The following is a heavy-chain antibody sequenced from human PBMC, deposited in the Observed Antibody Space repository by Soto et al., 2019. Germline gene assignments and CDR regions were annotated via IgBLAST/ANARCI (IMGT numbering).Heavy chain of an antibody. Sequence: GASVKVSCKASGYTFTSYDINWVRQATGQGLEWMGWMNPNSGNTGYAQKFQGRVTMTRNTSISTAYMELSSLRSEDTAVYYCARGVSSSWYYYYGMGVWGQGTTVTV. J-gene: IGHJ6*02. CDR2: MNPNSGNT. CDR1: GYTFTSYD. D-gene: IGHD6-13*01. V-gene: IGHV1-8*01. CDR3: ARGVSSSWYYYYGMGV.